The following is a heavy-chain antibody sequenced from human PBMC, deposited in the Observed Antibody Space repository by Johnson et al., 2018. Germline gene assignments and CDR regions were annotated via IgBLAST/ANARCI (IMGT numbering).Heavy chain of an antibody. J-gene: IGHJ3*02. V-gene: IGHV3-74*01. CDR3: ARVKVGGYVFDI. CDR2: INSDGSTT. D-gene: IGHD1-26*01. Sequence: VQLGESGGGLVQPGGSLRLWCAASGFTFNNYWMHWVRPAPGQGLVWVSRINSDGSTTTYADSVKGRFTISRDNAKNTLYLEMTSLRVEDTAVYYCARVKVGGYVFDIWGQGTMVTVSS. CDR1: GFTFNNYW.